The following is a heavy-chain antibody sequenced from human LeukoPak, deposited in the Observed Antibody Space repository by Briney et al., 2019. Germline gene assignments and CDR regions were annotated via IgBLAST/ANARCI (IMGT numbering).Heavy chain of an antibody. CDR3: ARRPYYYDSLDY. V-gene: IGHV3-48*03. D-gene: IGHD3-22*01. CDR2: ISSSGTTK. CDR1: GFSFSNYE. Sequence: GGSLRLSCAASGFSFSNYEMNWVRQAPGKGLEWVSYISSSGTTKNHADSLKGRFTISRDNSKNSLYLQMNSLRVEDTALYYCARRPYYYDSLDYWGQGTLVTVSS. J-gene: IGHJ4*02.